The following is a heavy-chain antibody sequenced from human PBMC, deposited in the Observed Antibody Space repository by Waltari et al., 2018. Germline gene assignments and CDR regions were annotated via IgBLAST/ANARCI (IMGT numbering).Heavy chain of an antibody. D-gene: IGHD4-4*01. CDR2: IKSEADGMTI. Sequence: IRQAPEKGPEWVALIKSEADGMTIHYAAPVRGRFTISRDDSKNTLFLQMNNLKTEDTAVYYCITDVPNEPSHSQIYPFDYWGQGTLVTVSS. J-gene: IGHJ4*02. CDR3: ITDVPNEPSHSQIYPFDY. V-gene: IGHV3-15*01.